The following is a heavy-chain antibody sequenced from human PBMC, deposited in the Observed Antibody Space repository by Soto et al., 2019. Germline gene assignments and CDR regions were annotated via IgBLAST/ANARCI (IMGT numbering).Heavy chain of an antibody. Sequence: SVKVSCKASGYTFTSYAMHWVRQAPGQRLEWTGWINAGNGNTKYSQKFQGRVTITRDTSASTAYMELSSLRSEDTAVYYCARSSVVVTALDYWGQGTLVTVSS. V-gene: IGHV1-3*01. D-gene: IGHD2-21*02. J-gene: IGHJ4*02. CDR1: GYTFTSYA. CDR3: ARSSVVVTALDY. CDR2: INAGNGNT.